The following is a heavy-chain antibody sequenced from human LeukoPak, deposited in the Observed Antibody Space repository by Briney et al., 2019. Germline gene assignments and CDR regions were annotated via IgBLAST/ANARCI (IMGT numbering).Heavy chain of an antibody. Sequence: PSETLSLTCTVSGGSISSYYWSWIRQPAGKGLEWIGRIYTSGSTNYNPSLKSRVTISVDTSKNQFSLKLSSVTAADTAVYYCARGRGFYDYVWGSYRYTVDYFDYWGQGTLVTVSS. CDR3: ARGRGFYDYVWGSYRYTVDYFDY. J-gene: IGHJ4*02. CDR1: GGSISSYY. D-gene: IGHD3-16*02. CDR2: IYTSGST. V-gene: IGHV4-4*07.